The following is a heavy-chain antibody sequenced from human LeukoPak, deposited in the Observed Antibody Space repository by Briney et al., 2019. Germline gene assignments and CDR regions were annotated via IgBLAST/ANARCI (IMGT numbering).Heavy chain of an antibody. V-gene: IGHV3-48*03. Sequence: GGSLRLSCVASGFTFSDYEMNWVRQAPGKGLEWVSYMTTSGNNIYYADSVKGRFTISRDNAKKSLYLQMNSLRAEDTAVYYCARDSGAYYYGKMDASDIWGQGTMVTVSS. CDR1: GFTFSDYE. J-gene: IGHJ3*02. CDR3: ARDSGAYYYGKMDASDI. D-gene: IGHD3-10*01. CDR2: MTTSGNNI.